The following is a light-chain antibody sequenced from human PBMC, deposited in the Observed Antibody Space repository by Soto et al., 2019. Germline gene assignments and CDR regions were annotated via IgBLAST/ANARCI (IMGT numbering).Light chain of an antibody. CDR3: QHYNGY. CDR1: QSISTW. Sequence: DIQMTQSPSTLSASVGDRVTITCRASQSISTWLAWYQQKPGKAPEVLIYDASSLKSGVPSRFSGSGSGTEFTLTISSLQPDDFAPYYCQHYNGYFGQGTKLEIK. CDR2: DAS. J-gene: IGKJ2*01. V-gene: IGKV1-5*01.